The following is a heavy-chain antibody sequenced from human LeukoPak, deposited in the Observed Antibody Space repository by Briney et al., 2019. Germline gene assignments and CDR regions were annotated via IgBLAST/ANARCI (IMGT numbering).Heavy chain of an antibody. CDR1: GGTFSSYA. CDR3: AFGVTTSPPYYYYMDV. J-gene: IGHJ6*03. Sequence: GASVKVSCKASGGTFSSYAISWVRQAPGQGLEWMGGIIPIFGTANYAQKFQGRVTITADKSTSTAYMELSSLRSEDTAVYYCAFGVTTSPPYYYYMDVWGKGTTVTVSS. D-gene: IGHD4-17*01. CDR2: IIPIFGTA. V-gene: IGHV1-69*06.